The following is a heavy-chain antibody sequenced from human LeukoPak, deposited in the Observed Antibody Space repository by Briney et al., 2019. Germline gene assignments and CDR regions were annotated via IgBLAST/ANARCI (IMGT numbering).Heavy chain of an antibody. CDR3: ARHGPGGWYYGSGSYYRFFDY. J-gene: IGHJ4*02. CDR1: GGSISSSYY. D-gene: IGHD3-10*01. Sequence: SETLSLTCTVSGGSISSSYYWGWIRQPPGKGLEWIGSIYYSGSTYYNPSLKSRVTISVDTSKNQFSLKLSSVTAADTAVYYCARHGPGGWYYGSGSYYRFFDYWGQGTLVTVSS. CDR2: IYYSGST. V-gene: IGHV4-39*01.